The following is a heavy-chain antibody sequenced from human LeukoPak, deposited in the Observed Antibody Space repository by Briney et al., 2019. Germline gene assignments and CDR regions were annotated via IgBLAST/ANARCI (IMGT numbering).Heavy chain of an antibody. D-gene: IGHD6-13*01. CDR3: AKSAAAGNYYYYGMDV. CDR2: ISGSGGST. CDR1: GFTFSSYA. V-gene: IGHV3-23*01. J-gene: IGHJ6*02. Sequence: LSGGSPRLSCAASGFTFSSYAMSWVRQAPGKGLEWVSAISGSGGSTYYADSVKGRFTISRDNSKNTLYLQMNSLRAEDTAVYYCAKSAAAGNYYYYGMDVWGQGTTVTVSS.